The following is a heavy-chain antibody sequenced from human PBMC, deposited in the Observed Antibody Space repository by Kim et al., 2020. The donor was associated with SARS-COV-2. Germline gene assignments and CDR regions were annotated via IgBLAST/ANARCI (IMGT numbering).Heavy chain of an antibody. J-gene: IGHJ4*02. Sequence: GGSLRLSCAASGFTFSTYGMTWVRQAPVKGLEWVSLINSDGGRIYNADSVKGRFTISRDNSKNTLYLQMKSLRVDDTAVYYCAKGSDFDSWGQGTLVTVSS. CDR2: INSDGGRI. CDR3: AKGSDFDS. CDR1: GFTFSTYG. V-gene: IGHV3-23*01.